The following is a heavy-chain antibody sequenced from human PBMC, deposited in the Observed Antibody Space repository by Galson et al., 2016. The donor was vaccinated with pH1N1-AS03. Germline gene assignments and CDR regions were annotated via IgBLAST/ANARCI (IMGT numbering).Heavy chain of an antibody. Sequence: SLRLSCAASGFTFSSYAMSWVRQAPGKGLEWVASIIGAGGVPYYAGSVKGRFAVSRDTSENTVYLQLDRLSAEDTGVYYCAKDKGAEADRRGYFFDDWGKGTLVTVSS. CDR1: GFTFSSYA. J-gene: IGHJ4*02. CDR3: AKDKGAEADRRGYFFDD. D-gene: IGHD3-10*01. V-gene: IGHV3-23*01. CDR2: IIGAGGVP.